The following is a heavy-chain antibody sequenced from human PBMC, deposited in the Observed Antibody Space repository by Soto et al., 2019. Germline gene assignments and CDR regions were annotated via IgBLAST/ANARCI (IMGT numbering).Heavy chain of an antibody. D-gene: IGHD5-18*01. Sequence: ASVKVSCKASGYTFSNYGISWVRQGPGQGLEWMGWISGYNGNTHYEEKVQDRIKMTTDTSTSTTYLELRSLRSDDTAVYFCARDPGFGFGYSYAFAMDVWG. CDR2: ISGYNGNT. J-gene: IGHJ6*02. V-gene: IGHV1-18*01. CDR3: ARDPGFGFGYSYAFAMDV. CDR1: GYTFSNYG.